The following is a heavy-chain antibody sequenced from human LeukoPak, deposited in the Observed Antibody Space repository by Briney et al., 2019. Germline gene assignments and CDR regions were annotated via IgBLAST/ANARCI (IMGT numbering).Heavy chain of an antibody. D-gene: IGHD6-13*01. CDR1: GYRFTSYW. CDR3: ARHHSSSFGEVVDY. Sequence: GESLKISFKGSGYRFTSYWIGWVRPMPGKGLEWMGIIYPGDSDTRYSPSFQGQVTISADKSISTAYLQWSSLKASDTAMYYCARHHSSSFGEVVDYWGQGTLVTVSS. CDR2: IYPGDSDT. V-gene: IGHV5-51*01. J-gene: IGHJ4*02.